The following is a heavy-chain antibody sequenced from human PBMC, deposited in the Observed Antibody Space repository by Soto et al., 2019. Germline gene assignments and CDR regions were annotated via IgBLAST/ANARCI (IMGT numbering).Heavy chain of an antibody. V-gene: IGHV4-31*09. D-gene: IGHD3-16*01. Sequence: QVQLQESGPGLVKPSQTLSLTCTVSGGSISSGGYYWSWIRQHPGKGLEWIGYIYYSGSTYYNPSLKGRLIMAGARGTIRFPPMQRSESAGDAALFYGTSFGEMVAPRRGSEPYYMHLVGKGPTVPFPS. CDR3: TSFGEMVAPRRGSEPYYMHL. CDR2: IYYSGST. CDR1: GGSISSGGYY. J-gene: IGHJ6*03.